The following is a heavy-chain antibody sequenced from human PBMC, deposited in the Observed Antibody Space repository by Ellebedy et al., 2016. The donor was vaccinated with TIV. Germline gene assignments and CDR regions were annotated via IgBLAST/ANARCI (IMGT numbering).Heavy chain of an antibody. CDR3: ARLGVITIFDY. Sequence: MPSETLSLTCTVSGGSISSSSYHWGWIRQPPGKGLEWIGNVYFSGNTKYNPSLESLVTISVDTSKNQFSLNLSSVTAADTAVYYCARLGVITIFDYWGQGTLVTVSS. J-gene: IGHJ4*02. D-gene: IGHD1-14*01. CDR2: VYFSGNT. V-gene: IGHV4-39*01. CDR1: GGSISSSSYH.